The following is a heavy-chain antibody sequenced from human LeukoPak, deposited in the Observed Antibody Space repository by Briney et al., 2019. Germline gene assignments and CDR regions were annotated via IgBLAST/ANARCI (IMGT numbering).Heavy chain of an antibody. CDR1: GYTFTGYY. D-gene: IGHD6-19*01. Sequence: ASVRVSCKASGYTFTGYYMHWVRQAPGQGLEWMGWINPNRGGTNYAQKFQGRVTMTRDTSISTAYIELSRLSSDDTAVYYCASLPYSTGCFYYWGQGTLVTVSS. CDR3: ASLPYSTGCFYY. J-gene: IGHJ4*02. V-gene: IGHV1-2*02. CDR2: INPNRGGT.